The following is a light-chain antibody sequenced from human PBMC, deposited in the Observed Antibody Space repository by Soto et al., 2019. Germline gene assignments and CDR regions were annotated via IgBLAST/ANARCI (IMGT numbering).Light chain of an antibody. Sequence: QSALTQPASVSGSPGQSITISCTGASNDVGGYFSVSWYQHHPGKAPKLLLSHVSNRPAGVSNRFSGSKSGNTASLTISGLQAEDEGDYYCSSYTSRNTVVFGGGTKVTVL. J-gene: IGLJ2*01. CDR3: SSYTSRNTVV. CDR2: HVS. CDR1: SNDVGGYFS. V-gene: IGLV2-14*03.